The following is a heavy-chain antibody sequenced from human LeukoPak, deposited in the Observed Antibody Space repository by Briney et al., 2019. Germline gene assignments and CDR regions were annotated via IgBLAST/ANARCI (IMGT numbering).Heavy chain of an antibody. V-gene: IGHV3-33*06. CDR2: IWYDGSNK. CDR1: GFTFSSYG. Sequence: RSLRLSCAASGFTFSSYGMHWVRQAPGKGLEWVAVIWYDGSNKYYADSVKGRFTISRDNSKNTPYLQMNSLRAEDTAVYYCAKARYYYDSSGYFPLDYWGQGTLVTVSS. J-gene: IGHJ4*02. CDR3: AKARYYYDSSGYFPLDY. D-gene: IGHD3-22*01.